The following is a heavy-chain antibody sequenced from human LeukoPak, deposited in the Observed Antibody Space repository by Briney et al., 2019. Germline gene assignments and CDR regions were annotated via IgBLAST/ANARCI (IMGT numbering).Heavy chain of an antibody. D-gene: IGHD6-19*01. Sequence: SETLSLTCTVSGGSISSGSYYWSWIRQHPGKGLEWIGYIYYSGSTYYNPSLKSRVTISVDTSKNQFSLKLSSVTAADTAVYYCARDQGSAQQWLVGNWSDPWGQGTLVTVSS. CDR3: ARDQGSAQQWLVGNWSDP. CDR2: IYYSGST. V-gene: IGHV4-31*03. J-gene: IGHJ5*02. CDR1: GGSISSGSYY.